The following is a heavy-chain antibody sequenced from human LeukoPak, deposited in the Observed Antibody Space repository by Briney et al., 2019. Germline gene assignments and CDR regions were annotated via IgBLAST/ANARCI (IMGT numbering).Heavy chain of an antibody. V-gene: IGHV3-30*18. Sequence: GGSLRLSCAASGFTFSDYWMHWVRQAPGKGLEWVAVISYDGSNEYYADSVKGRFTISRDNSKNTLYLQMNSLRAEDTALYYCAKGVGDNHYWGQGTLVTVSS. D-gene: IGHD1-26*01. J-gene: IGHJ4*02. CDR3: AKGVGDNHY. CDR2: ISYDGSNE. CDR1: GFTFSDYW.